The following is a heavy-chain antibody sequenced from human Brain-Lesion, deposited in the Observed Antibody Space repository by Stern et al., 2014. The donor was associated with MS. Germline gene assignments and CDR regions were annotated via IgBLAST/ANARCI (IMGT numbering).Heavy chain of an antibody. CDR3: ARGRVVPGFQYYATDV. V-gene: IGHV4-61*02. Sequence: MQLVESGPGLVKPSQTLSLSCTVSGGSISSGGYYWSWIRQPAGKGLEWIGRIFNSGSNTYNPSPKSRVTISINTSKNQFSLRLNSMTAADTAVYYCARGRVVPGFQYYATDVWGQGTTVIVSS. CDR2: IFNSGSN. D-gene: IGHD2-2*01. CDR1: GGSISSGGYY. J-gene: IGHJ6*02.